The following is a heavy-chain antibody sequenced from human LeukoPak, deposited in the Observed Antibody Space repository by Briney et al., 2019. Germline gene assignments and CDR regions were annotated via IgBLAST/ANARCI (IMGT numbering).Heavy chain of an antibody. J-gene: IGHJ3*02. Sequence: GGSPRLSCAASGFTFSSYGTHWVRQAPGKELEWVAVISYDGGNKYYADSVKGRFTISRDNSKNTLYLQMNSLRAEDTAVYYCAKDFSRSGYYKDAFDIRGQGTMVTVSS. D-gene: IGHD3-22*01. CDR3: AKDFSRSGYYKDAFDI. V-gene: IGHV3-30*18. CDR2: ISYDGGNK. CDR1: GFTFSSYG.